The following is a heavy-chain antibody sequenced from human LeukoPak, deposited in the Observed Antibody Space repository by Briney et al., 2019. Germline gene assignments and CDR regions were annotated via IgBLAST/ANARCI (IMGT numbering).Heavy chain of an antibody. Sequence: GSLRLSCAASGFTFSSYWMHWVRQAPGKGLVWVSRINTDGSTTNYADSVKGRFTISRDNAKNTLYLQMNSLRAEDTAVYYCVRGGESTWSWGQGTLVTVSS. CDR2: INTDGSTT. J-gene: IGHJ5*02. D-gene: IGHD2-15*01. V-gene: IGHV3-74*01. CDR1: GFTFSSYW. CDR3: VRGGESTWS.